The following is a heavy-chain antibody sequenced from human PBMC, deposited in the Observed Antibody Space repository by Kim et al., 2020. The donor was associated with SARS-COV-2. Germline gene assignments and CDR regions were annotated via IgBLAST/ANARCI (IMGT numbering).Heavy chain of an antibody. CDR3: ARNGTSDFRSIYY. CDR2: IYCDDSDT. V-gene: IGHV5-51*01. CDR1: GYSFTNYW. D-gene: IGHD1-1*01. Sequence: EESLKISCKGSGYSFTNYWIGWVRQMPGKGLEWMGIIYCDDSDTRYSPSFQGQVTVSADKSISNAYLQWNSLKASDTAMYYCARNGTSDFRSIYYWGQGTLVTVSS. J-gene: IGHJ4*02.